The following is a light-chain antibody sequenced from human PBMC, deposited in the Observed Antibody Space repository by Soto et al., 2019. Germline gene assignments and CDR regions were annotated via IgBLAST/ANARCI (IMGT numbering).Light chain of an antibody. CDR1: RSDIGAYNF. CDR3: TSWTTSTTMI. V-gene: IGLV2-14*03. CDR2: DVN. Sequence: QSVLTQPASVSGSPGQSITISCTGTRSDIGAYNFVSWYQQHPGEVPKLILYDVNVRPSGVSNRFSGSKSGNTASLTISGLQAEDEAEYYCTSWTTSTTMIFGGGTQLTVL. J-gene: IGLJ2*01.